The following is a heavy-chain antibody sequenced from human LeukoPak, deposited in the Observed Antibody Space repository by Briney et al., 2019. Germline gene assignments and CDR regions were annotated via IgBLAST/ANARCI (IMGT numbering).Heavy chain of an antibody. J-gene: IGHJ4*02. D-gene: IGHD1-26*01. CDR3: ARAKWELLLRLTFDY. Sequence: GGSLRLSCAASGFTFSSYAMHWVRRAPGKRREWVAVISYDGSNKYYADFVKGRFTISRDNSKNTLYLQMNSLRAEDTAVYYCARAKWELLLRLTFDYWGQGTLVTVSS. V-gene: IGHV3-30*04. CDR2: ISYDGSNK. CDR1: GFTFSSYA.